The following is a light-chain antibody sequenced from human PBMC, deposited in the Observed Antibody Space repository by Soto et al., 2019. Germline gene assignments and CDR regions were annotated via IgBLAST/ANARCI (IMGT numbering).Light chain of an antibody. CDR1: QSISSY. J-gene: IGKJ4*01. V-gene: IGKV3-11*01. CDR3: QQRSNWPFT. Sequence: EIVLTQSPATLSLSPGERATLSCRASQSISSYLAWYQQKPGQAPRLLIYDASNRATGIPARFSGSGSGADFTLTISGLESEDLAVYFCQQRSNWPFTFGGGTRVEIK. CDR2: DAS.